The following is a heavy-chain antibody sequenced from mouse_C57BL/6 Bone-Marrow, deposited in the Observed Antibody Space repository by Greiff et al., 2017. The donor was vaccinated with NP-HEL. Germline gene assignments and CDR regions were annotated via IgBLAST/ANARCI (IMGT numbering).Heavy chain of an antibody. Sequence: VQLQQSGAELVRPGASVKLSCKASGYTFTDYYINWVKQRPGQGLEWIARIYPGSGNTYYNEKFKGKATLTAEKSSSTAYLQLSSLTSEDSAVYFGAIYYYVYFEDWGQGTTLTVSS. CDR2: IYPGSGNT. V-gene: IGHV1-76*01. J-gene: IGHJ2*01. CDR1: GYTFTDYY. D-gene: IGHD2-4*01. CDR3: AIYYYVYFED.